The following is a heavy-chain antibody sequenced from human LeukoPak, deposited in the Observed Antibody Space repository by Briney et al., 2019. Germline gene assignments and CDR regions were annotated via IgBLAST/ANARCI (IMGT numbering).Heavy chain of an antibody. CDR1: GFQFDDHR. Sequence: GGSLRLSCAAPGFQFDDHRMSWVRQVPGKGLEWVYGFNWNGDSKSYADSEKGRFTISRDNAKNSVYLQMNSLRSEDTAFYHCARDRCSSTSCYNTPNWFDPWGQGTLVTVSS. D-gene: IGHD2-2*02. CDR3: ARDRCSSTSCYNTPNWFDP. CDR2: FNWNGDSK. J-gene: IGHJ5*02. V-gene: IGHV3-20*01.